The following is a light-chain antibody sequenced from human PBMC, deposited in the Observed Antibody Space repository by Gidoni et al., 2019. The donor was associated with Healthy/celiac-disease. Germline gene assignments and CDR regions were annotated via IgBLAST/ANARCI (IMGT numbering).Light chain of an antibody. V-gene: IGKV3-11*01. Sequence: EIVLTQSPATLSLSPGERATLSCRASQSVSSYLAWYQQKPGLAPRLLIYDASNRATGIPARFSGSGSGTDFTLTISSLEPEDFAVYYCQQRSNWPQFGQXTKLEIK. CDR1: QSVSSY. CDR2: DAS. CDR3: QQRSNWPQ. J-gene: IGKJ2*01.